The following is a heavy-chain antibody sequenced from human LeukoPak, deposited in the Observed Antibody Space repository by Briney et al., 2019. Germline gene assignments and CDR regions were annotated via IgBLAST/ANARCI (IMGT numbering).Heavy chain of an antibody. CDR1: GFTFDDYA. D-gene: IGHD3-22*01. CDR3: AKDTKFYYDFSAGYFDF. Sequence: GSLRLSCAASGFTFDDYAMHWARQGPGKGLEWVSFISGDGSTTYYADSAKGRFTISRDNSKNSLYLQMNSLTTEDIAFYYCAKDTKFYYDFSAGYFDFWGQGTLVTVSS. CDR2: ISGDGSTT. J-gene: IGHJ4*02. V-gene: IGHV3-43*02.